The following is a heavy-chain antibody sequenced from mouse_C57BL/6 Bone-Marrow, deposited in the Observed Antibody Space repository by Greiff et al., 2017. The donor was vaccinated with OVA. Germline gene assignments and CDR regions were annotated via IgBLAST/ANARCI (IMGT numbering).Heavy chain of an antibody. CDR2: IDPSDSYT. J-gene: IGHJ2*01. CDR3: ARMRFITTVVATNYFDY. Sequence: QVQLQQPGAELVRPGTSVKLSCKASGYTFTSYWMHWVKQRPGQGLEWIGVIDPSDSYTNYNQKFKGKATLTVDTSSSTAYMQLSSLTSEDSAVFYCARMRFITTVVATNYFDYWGQGTTLTVSS. V-gene: IGHV1-59*01. D-gene: IGHD1-1*01. CDR1: GYTFTSYW.